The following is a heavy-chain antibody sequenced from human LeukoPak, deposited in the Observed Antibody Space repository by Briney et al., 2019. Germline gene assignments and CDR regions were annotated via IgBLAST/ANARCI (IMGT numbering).Heavy chain of an antibody. J-gene: IGHJ3*01. CDR1: EFTFEYYG. D-gene: IGHD2-15*01. CDR2: INWRGDTT. V-gene: IGHV3-20*04. CDR3: ARGYCSGDRCYEDAFDL. Sequence: GGSLRLSCAASEFTFEYYGMSWVRQTPGKGLEWVSGINWRGDTTGYADSVRGRFSISRDNAKNSLYLQMHSLRAEDTALYYCARGYCSGDRCYEDAFDLWGQGTMVTVSS.